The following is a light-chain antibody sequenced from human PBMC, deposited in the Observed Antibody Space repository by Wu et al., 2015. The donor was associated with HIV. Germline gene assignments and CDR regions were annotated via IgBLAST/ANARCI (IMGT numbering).Light chain of an antibody. CDR1: QSISNY. CDR2: ATS. V-gene: IGKV1-6*01. J-gene: IGKJ2*01. Sequence: IRMTQSPSSLSASVGDRVTITCRASQSISNYLNWYQQKPGKAPKLLIYATSSLQSGVPSRFSGSGSGTDFTLTISSLQPEDFATYYCLQDYNYPHTFGQGTKLEIK. CDR3: LQDYNYPHT.